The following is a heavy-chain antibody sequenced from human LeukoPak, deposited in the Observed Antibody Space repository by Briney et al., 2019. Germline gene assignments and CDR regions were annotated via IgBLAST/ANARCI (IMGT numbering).Heavy chain of an antibody. J-gene: IGHJ4*02. CDR2: INPNSGGT. D-gene: IGHD6-19*01. V-gene: IGHV1-2*02. Sequence: ASVKVSCKASGSTFTSNFIHWVRQAPGQGLEWMGWINPNSGGTNYAQKFQGRVTMTRDTSISTAYMELSRLRSDDTAVYYCARGIAVAGPRGGFDYWGQGTLVTVSS. CDR1: GSTFTSNF. CDR3: ARGIAVAGPRGGFDY.